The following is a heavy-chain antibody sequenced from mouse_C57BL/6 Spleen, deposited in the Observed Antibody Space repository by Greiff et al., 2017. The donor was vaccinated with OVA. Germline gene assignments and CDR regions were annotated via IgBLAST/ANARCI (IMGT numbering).Heavy chain of an antibody. Sequence: QVQLQQSGPELVKPGASVKISCKASGYAFSSSWMNWVKQRPGKGLEWIGRIYPGDGDTNYNGKFKGKATLTADKSSSTAYMQLSSLTSEDSAVYFCAREEGDYFDYWGQGTTLTVSS. CDR1: GYAFSSSW. CDR2: IYPGDGDT. CDR3: AREEGDYFDY. J-gene: IGHJ2*01. V-gene: IGHV1-82*01.